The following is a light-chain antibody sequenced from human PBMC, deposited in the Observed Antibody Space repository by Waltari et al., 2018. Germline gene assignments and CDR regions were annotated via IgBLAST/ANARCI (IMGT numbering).Light chain of an antibody. CDR2: GVA. CDR3: TSYTSSSTWV. Sequence: QSALTKPASVSGFPGQSITISCPGASSDVGAYNHVSWYQQHPGKAPKLMIYGVANRPSGVSNRFSGSKSGNTASLTISGLQAEDEADYYCTSYTSSSTWVFGGGTKLTVL. J-gene: IGLJ3*02. CDR1: SSDVGAYNH. V-gene: IGLV2-14*03.